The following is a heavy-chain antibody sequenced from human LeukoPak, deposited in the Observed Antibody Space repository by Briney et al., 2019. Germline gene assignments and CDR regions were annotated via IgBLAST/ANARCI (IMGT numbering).Heavy chain of an antibody. CDR3: ATLAPTRYSSGWYLSRFDC. V-gene: IGHV1-24*01. CDR2: FDPEDGET. CDR1: GGTFSSYA. J-gene: IGHJ4*02. Sequence: ASVKVSCKASGGTFSSYAISWVRQAPGKGLEWMGGFDPEDGETIYAQRFQGRVTTTEDTSTDTAYMELSSLRSEDTAMYYCATLAPTRYSSGWYLSRFDCWGQGTLVTVSS. D-gene: IGHD6-19*01.